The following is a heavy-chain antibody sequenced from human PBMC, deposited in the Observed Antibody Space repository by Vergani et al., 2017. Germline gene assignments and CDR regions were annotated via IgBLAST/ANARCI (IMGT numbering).Heavy chain of an antibody. CDR3: ARVRGEDWSTHYYGMDV. D-gene: IGHD3-16*01. CDR2: ISSSSSYI. J-gene: IGHJ6*02. V-gene: IGHV3-21*01. CDR1: GFTFSSYS. Sequence: EVQLVESGGGLVKPGGSLRLSCAASGFTFSSYSMNWVRQAPGKGLEWVSSISSSSSYIYYADSVKGRFTISRYNAKNSLYLQMNSLRAEDTAVYYCARVRGEDWSTHYYGMDVWGQGTTVTVSS.